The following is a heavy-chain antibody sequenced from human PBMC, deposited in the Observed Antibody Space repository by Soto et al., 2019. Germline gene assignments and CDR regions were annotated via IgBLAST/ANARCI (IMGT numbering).Heavy chain of an antibody. Sequence: EVRLSESGGGLVQPGESLRLSCAASGFAFGTFSMSWVRQTPGKGLEWVAGISGTGYSTYHADSVEGRLTISRDYSKNTLYLQMQNQRVDDTDVYYCAKSWGDPWEQSAFNLWGQGKMVTVSS. J-gene: IGHJ3*01. CDR2: ISGTGYST. D-gene: IGHD3-16*01. CDR1: GFAFGTFS. V-gene: IGHV3-23*01. CDR3: AKSWGDPWEQSAFNL.